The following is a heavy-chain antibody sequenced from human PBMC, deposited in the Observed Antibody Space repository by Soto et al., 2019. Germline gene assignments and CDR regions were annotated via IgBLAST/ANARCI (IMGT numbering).Heavy chain of an antibody. CDR2: IYYSGST. D-gene: IGHD3-3*01. CDR3: AREIRSQGRRDFWSPARPRNNWFDP. J-gene: IGHJ5*02. CDR1: GGSISSGDYY. Sequence: SETLSLTCTVSGGSISSGDYYWSWIRQPPGKGLEWIGYIYYSGSTYYNPSLKSRVTISVDTSKNQFSLKLSSVTAADTAVYYCAREIRSQGRRDFWSPARPRNNWFDPWGQGTLVTVSS. V-gene: IGHV4-30-4*01.